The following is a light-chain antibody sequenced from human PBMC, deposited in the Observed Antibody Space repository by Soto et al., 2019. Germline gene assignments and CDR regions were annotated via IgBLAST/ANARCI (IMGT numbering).Light chain of an antibody. CDR1: QGLLHSNGYNY. J-gene: IGKJ4*01. CDR3: MQALQTLLT. CDR2: LGS. Sequence: DIVMTQSPLSLPVTPGEPASISFRSSQGLLHSNGYNYLDWYLQKPGQSPQLLIYLGSNRASGVPDRFSGSGSGTDFTLKISRVEAEDVGVYYCMQALQTLLTFGGGTKVDIK. V-gene: IGKV2-28*01.